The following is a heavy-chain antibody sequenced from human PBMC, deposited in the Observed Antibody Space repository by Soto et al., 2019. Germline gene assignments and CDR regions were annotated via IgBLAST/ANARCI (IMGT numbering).Heavy chain of an antibody. CDR1: GGTFSSYA. CDR3: ATWGDYYDSSGKVYYFDY. V-gene: IGHV1-69*12. J-gene: IGHJ4*02. CDR2: IIPIFGTA. Sequence: QVQLVQSGAEVKKPGSSVKVSCKASGGTFSSYAISWVRQAPGKGLEWMGGIIPIFGTANYAQKFQGRVTITADESTSTAYMELSSLRSEDTAVYYCATWGDYYDSSGKVYYFDYWGQGTLVTVSS. D-gene: IGHD3-22*01.